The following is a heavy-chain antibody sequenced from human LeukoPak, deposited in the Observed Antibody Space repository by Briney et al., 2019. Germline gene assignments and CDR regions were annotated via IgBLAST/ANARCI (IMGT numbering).Heavy chain of an antibody. D-gene: IGHD5-12*01. V-gene: IGHV1-2*02. CDR2: INPNSGGT. CDR1: GYTFTGYY. J-gene: IGHJ4*02. CDR3: ARAGGYSGYTLDDY. Sequence: ASVKVSCKASGYTFTGYYMHWVRQAPGQGLEWMGWINPNSGGTNYAQKFQGRVTMTRDTSISTAYMELSRLRSDDTAVYYCARAGGYSGYTLDDYWGQGTLVTVSS.